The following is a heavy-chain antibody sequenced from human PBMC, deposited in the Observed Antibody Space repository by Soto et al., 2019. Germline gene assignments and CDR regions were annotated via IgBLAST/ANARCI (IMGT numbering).Heavy chain of an antibody. Sequence: TLSLTCTVSGGSISSSSYYWGWIRQPPGKGLEWIGSIYFSGSTNYNPSLKSRVTISVDKSKNQFSLKLSSVTAADTAVYYCARVVGGYYYGMDVWGQGTTVTVSS. J-gene: IGHJ6*02. CDR3: ARVVGGYYYGMDV. D-gene: IGHD2-2*01. CDR2: IYFSGST. CDR1: GGSISSSSYY. V-gene: IGHV4-39*07.